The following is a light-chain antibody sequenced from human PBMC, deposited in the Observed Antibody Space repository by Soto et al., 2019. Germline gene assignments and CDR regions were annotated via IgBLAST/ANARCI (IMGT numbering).Light chain of an antibody. J-gene: IGKJ5*01. CDR2: GAF. Sequence: EIVLTQSPATLSLSPGERATLSCRASPSVTNYLAWYQQKPGQAPRLLIYGAFNRATGIPARFSGSGSGTDFTLTISSLEPEDFAVYYCQQRNIWPPVPFGQGTRPAIK. CDR3: QQRNIWPPVP. CDR1: PSVTNY. V-gene: IGKV3-11*01.